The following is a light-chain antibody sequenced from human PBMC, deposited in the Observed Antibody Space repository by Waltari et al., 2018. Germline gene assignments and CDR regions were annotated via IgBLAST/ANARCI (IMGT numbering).Light chain of an antibody. CDR3: QQYYSTPLT. CDR1: QSVLYSSNNKNY. Sequence: DIVMTQSPDSLAVSLGERATINYKSSQSVLYSSNNKNYLAWYQQKPGQPPKLLIYWASTRESGVPDRFSGSGSATDFTLTISSLQAEDVAVYYCQQYYSTPLTFGGGTKVEIK. J-gene: IGKJ4*01. CDR2: WAS. V-gene: IGKV4-1*01.